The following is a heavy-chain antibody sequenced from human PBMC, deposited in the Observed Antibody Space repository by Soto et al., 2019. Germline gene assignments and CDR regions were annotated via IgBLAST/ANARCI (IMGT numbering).Heavy chain of an antibody. CDR2: ISSSSSTI. CDR1: GFTFSSYS. CDR3: ARDKTMIVVVIEQAFDY. V-gene: IGHV3-48*02. Sequence: EVQLVESGGGLVQPGGSLRLSCAASGFTFSSYSMNWVRQAPGKGLEWVSYISSSSSTIYYADSVKGRFTISRDNAKNSLYLQMNSLRDEDTAVYYCARDKTMIVVVIEQAFDYWGQGTLVTVSS. J-gene: IGHJ4*02. D-gene: IGHD3-22*01.